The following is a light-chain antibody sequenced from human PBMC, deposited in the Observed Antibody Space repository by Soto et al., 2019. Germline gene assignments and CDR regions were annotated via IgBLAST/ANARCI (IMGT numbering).Light chain of an antibody. CDR3: QQRSNWPPIT. CDR2: DAS. V-gene: IGKV3-11*01. Sequence: ELVCTQSPATMSLSPWEIATLSCRASQSVSSYLAWYQQKPGQAPRLLIYDASNRATGIPARFSGSGSGTDFTLTISSLEPEDFAVYYCQQRSNWPPITFGQGTRLEIK. CDR1: QSVSSY. J-gene: IGKJ5*01.